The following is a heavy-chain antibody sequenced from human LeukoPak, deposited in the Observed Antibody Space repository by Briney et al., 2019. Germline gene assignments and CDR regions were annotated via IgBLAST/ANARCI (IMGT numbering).Heavy chain of an antibody. CDR2: IYYGGNT. Sequence: PSETLSLTCAVSGGSISSGVYSWSWVRQPPGKGLEWIGYIYYGGNTYYNPSLKSRLTISLDTSNNQFSLKLSSVTAADTAVYYCARVRYYYDSSGYPMAFFDYWGQGTLVTVSS. CDR3: ARVRYYYDSSGYPMAFFDY. CDR1: GGSISSGVYS. D-gene: IGHD3-22*01. J-gene: IGHJ4*02. V-gene: IGHV4-30-4*07.